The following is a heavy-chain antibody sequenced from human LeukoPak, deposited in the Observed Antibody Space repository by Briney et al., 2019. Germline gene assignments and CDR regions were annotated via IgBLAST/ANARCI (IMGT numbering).Heavy chain of an antibody. CDR2: IYSSGST. CDR3: ATQYDYYDMDV. V-gene: IGHV4-39*01. Sequence: SETLSLTCTVSGGSISISGYYWGWIRQRPGKGLEWIGSIYSSGSTYYNPSLKSRVTISVDTSKNQFSLKLSSVTATDTAVYYCATQYDYYDMDVWGQGTTVTVSS. CDR1: GGSISISGYY. J-gene: IGHJ6*02.